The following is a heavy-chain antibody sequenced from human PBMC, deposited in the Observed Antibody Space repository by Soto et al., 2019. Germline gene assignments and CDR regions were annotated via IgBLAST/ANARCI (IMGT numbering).Heavy chain of an antibody. J-gene: IGHJ6*02. Sequence: PGGSLRLSCAASGFTVSSNYMSWVRQAPGKGLEWVSVIYSGGSTYYADSVKGRFTISRDNSKNTLYLQMNSLRAEDTAVYYCARASPYDFWSGYLDSRGYYYYGMDVWGQGTTVTVSS. CDR2: IYSGGST. V-gene: IGHV3-53*01. CDR1: GFTVSSNY. CDR3: ARASPYDFWSGYLDSRGYYYYGMDV. D-gene: IGHD3-3*01.